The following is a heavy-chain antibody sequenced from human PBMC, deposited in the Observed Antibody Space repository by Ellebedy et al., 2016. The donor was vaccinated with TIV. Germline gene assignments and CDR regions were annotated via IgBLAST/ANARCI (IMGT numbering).Heavy chain of an antibody. J-gene: IGHJ5*01. CDR3: ARDATGHYGYDFFDS. V-gene: IGHV1-18*04. Sequence: ASVKVSCKASGYTFTNYGISWVRQAPGQGLEWIGWISANNGNTNYAQKFQDRVTLTTDTSTSIAYMELRSLRSDDTAVYYCARDATGHYGYDFFDSWGQGTLVTVSS. CDR1: GYTFTNYG. D-gene: IGHD5-12*01. CDR2: ISANNGNT.